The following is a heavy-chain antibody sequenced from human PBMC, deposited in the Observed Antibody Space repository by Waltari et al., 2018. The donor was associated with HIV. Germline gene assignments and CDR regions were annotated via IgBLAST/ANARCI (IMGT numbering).Heavy chain of an antibody. CDR1: GYTFTSYP. V-gene: IGHV1-3*01. CDR3: AGGRHPYKSGTLDY. CDR2: INAGNCNT. J-gene: IGHJ4*02. D-gene: IGHD1-26*01. Sequence: QVQLVQSGAEVKKPGASVKVSCKASGYTFTSYPMHWVRQAPGQRLEWMGWINAGNCNTKYSQKFQGRVTITRDTSASTAYMELSSLRSEDTAVYYCAGGRHPYKSGTLDYWGQGTLVTVSS.